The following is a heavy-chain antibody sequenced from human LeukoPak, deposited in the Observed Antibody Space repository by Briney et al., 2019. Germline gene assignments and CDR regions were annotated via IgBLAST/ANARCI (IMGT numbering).Heavy chain of an antibody. J-gene: IGHJ5*02. D-gene: IGHD2-2*01. CDR3: AKDVSVVPAAIFDP. CDR2: ISGSGGST. V-gene: IGHV3-23*01. Sequence: PGGSLRLSCAASGFTFSSYAMSWVRKAPGKGLEWVSAISGSGGSTYYADSVKGRFTISRDNSKNTLYLQMNSLRAEDTAVYYCAKDVSVVPAAIFDPWGQGTLVTVSS. CDR1: GFTFSSYA.